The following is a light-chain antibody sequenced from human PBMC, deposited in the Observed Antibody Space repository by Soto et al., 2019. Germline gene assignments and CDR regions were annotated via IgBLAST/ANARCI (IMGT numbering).Light chain of an antibody. CDR3: HQYNTFPFT. Sequence: DIQMTQSPSALSASVGDRVTITCRASQSISSWLAWYQQKPGKAPNLLISKASSLESGVPSRFSGSGSGTEFTLTISSLQTDDFATYYCHQYNTFPFTFGPGTKVDIK. CDR2: KAS. J-gene: IGKJ3*01. V-gene: IGKV1-5*03. CDR1: QSISSW.